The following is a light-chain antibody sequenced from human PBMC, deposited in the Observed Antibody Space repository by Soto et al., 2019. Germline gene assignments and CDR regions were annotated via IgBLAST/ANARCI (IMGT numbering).Light chain of an antibody. V-gene: IGLV2-14*03. CDR2: DVS. Sequence: QSALTQPASVSGSPGQSITISCTGTSSDIGRYNYVSWYQHSPGKAPKLIIYDVSDRPSGVSNRFSGSKSCTTASLTISGLQAEDEDDYYCGSYTSSDTMIFGGGTKLTVL. CDR3: GSYTSSDTMI. CDR1: SSDIGRYNY. J-gene: IGLJ2*01.